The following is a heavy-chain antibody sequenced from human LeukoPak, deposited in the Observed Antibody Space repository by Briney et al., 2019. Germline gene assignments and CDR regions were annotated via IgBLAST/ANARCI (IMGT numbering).Heavy chain of an antibody. J-gene: IGHJ4*02. CDR2: ISSSGSTI. D-gene: IGHD3-3*01. CDR3: ARMAGAIFGGGFDY. Sequence: GGSLRLSCAASGFTFSSYEMNWVRQAPGKGLEWVSYISSSGSTIYYADSVKGRFTISRDNAKNSLNLQMNSLRAEDTAVYYCARMAGAIFGGGFDYWGQGTLVTVSS. V-gene: IGHV3-48*03. CDR1: GFTFSSYE.